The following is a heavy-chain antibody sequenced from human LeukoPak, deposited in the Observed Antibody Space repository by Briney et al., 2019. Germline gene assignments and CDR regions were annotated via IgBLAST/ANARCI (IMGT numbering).Heavy chain of an antibody. CDR3: ARPKAVILGGSGSYSSLDH. V-gene: IGHV1-2*02. CDR2: INPNSGGT. CDR1: GYTFTGYY. D-gene: IGHD3-10*01. J-gene: IGHJ4*02. Sequence: ASVKVSCKASGYTFTGYYMHWVRQAPGQGLEWMGWINPNSGGTNYAQKFQGRVTMTRDTSISTAYMELSRLRSDDTAVYYCARPKAVILGGSGSYSSLDHWGQGTLVTVSS.